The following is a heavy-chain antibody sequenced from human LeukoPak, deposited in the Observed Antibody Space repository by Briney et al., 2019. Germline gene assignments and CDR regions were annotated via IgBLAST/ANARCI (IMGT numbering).Heavy chain of an antibody. CDR1: GGSISSYY. D-gene: IGHD4-23*01. Sequence: SETLSLTCTVSGGSISSYYWSWIRQPPGKGLEWIGYIYYSGSTNYNPSLKSRVTMSVDTSKNQFSLKLTSVTAADTAVYYCATLTTVVTAYYFDHWGQGTLVTVSS. CDR2: IYYSGST. CDR3: ATLTTVVTAYYFDH. J-gene: IGHJ4*02. V-gene: IGHV4-59*08.